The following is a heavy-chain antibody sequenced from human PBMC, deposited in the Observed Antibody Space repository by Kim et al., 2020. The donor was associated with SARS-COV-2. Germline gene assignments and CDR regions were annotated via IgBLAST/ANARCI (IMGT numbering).Heavy chain of an antibody. V-gene: IGHV1-46*01. CDR3: ARGEGYYGSGSYYRSYYYGMDV. CDR2: INPSGGST. CDR1: GYTFTSYY. Sequence: ASVKVSCKASGYTFTSYYMHWVRQAPGQGLEWMGIINPSGGSTSYAQKFQGRVTMTRDTSTSTVYMELSSLRSEDTAVYYCARGEGYYGSGSYYRSYYYGMDVWGQGTTVTVSS. J-gene: IGHJ6*02. D-gene: IGHD3-10*01.